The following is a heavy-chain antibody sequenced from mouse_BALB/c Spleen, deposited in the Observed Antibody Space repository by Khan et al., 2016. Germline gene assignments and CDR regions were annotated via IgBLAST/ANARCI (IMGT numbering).Heavy chain of an antibody. CDR1: GYTFSSHW. D-gene: IGHD2-2*01. CDR3: ARMGDGYDPWFAY. J-gene: IGHJ3*01. CDR2: ILPGGGTT. Sequence: QVQLQQSGAELVKPGASVKISCKATGYTFSSHWIEWLKQRPGHGLEWIGEILPGGGTTNYNENFKAKATFTADISSNTVYMQLSSLTSEDSAVYYCARMGDGYDPWFAYWGQGTLVTVSA. V-gene: IGHV1-9*01.